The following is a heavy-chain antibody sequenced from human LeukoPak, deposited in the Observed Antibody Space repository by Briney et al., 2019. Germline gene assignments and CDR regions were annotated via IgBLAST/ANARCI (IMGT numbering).Heavy chain of an antibody. Sequence: GESLKVSCQGSGYSFTSYWIGWVRPMPGKGREWMGIIYPGDSDTRYSPSFQGQVTISADKSIRTAYLQWSSLKASDTAIYYCARHHDYGDYGCFDYWGQGTLVTVSS. J-gene: IGHJ4*02. CDR1: GYSFTSYW. D-gene: IGHD4-17*01. V-gene: IGHV5-51*01. CDR3: ARHHDYGDYGCFDY. CDR2: IYPGDSDT.